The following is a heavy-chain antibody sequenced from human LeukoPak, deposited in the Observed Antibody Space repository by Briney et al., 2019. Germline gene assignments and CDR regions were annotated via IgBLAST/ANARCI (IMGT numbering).Heavy chain of an antibody. V-gene: IGHV4-38-2*02. CDR2: IYHSGST. CDR3: AQTQYYYDSSGYKAWGYFYMDV. J-gene: IGHJ6*03. CDR1: GYSISSGYY. D-gene: IGHD3-22*01. Sequence: SETLSLTCTVSGYSISSGYYWGWIRQPPGKGLEWIGYIYHSGSTNYNPSLKSRVTISVDTSKNQFSLKLSSVTAADTAVYYCAQTQYYYDSSGYKAWGYFYMDVWGKGTTVTVSS.